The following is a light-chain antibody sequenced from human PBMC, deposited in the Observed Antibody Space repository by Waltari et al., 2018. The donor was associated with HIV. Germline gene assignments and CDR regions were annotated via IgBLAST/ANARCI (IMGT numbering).Light chain of an antibody. CDR2: EVN. V-gene: IGLV2-14*01. CDR3: NSYTRSKTWI. CDR1: SNDIGAYRF. J-gene: IGLJ2*01. Sequence: QSALTQAASVSESPGQSITISCIGTSNDIGAYRFVSWYQQHPGKAPKLLIYEVNKRPSGVYNRFSGSKSGNTASLTISGLQTEDEADYYCNSYTRSKTWIFGGGTKVTVL.